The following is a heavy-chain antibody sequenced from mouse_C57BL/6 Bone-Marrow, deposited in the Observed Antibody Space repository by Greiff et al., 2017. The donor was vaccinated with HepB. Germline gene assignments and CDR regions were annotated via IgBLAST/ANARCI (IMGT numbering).Heavy chain of an antibody. J-gene: IGHJ4*01. V-gene: IGHV1-53*01. Sequence: QVQLQQPGTELVKPGASVKLSCKASGYTFTSYWMHWVKQRPGQGLEWIGNINPSNGGTNYNEKFKSKATLTVDKSSSTAYMQLSSLTSEDSAVYYCASGLWLRRGGYYAMDYWGQGTSVTVSS. CDR1: GYTFTSYW. CDR2: INPSNGGT. CDR3: ASGLWLRRGGYYAMDY. D-gene: IGHD2-2*01.